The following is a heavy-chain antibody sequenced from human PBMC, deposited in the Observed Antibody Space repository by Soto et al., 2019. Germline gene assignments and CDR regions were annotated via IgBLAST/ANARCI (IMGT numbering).Heavy chain of an antibody. V-gene: IGHV3-30*19. Sequence: QVQLVESGGGVVQPGRSLRLSCAASGFTFSSYGMHWVRQAPGKGLEWVAVIWYDGSNKYYADSVKGRFTISRDNSKNTLYLQMNSLRAEDTAVYYCARGPGVISEFDYWGQGTLVTVSS. CDR1: GFTFSSYG. D-gene: IGHD3-10*01. J-gene: IGHJ4*02. CDR3: ARGPGVISEFDY. CDR2: IWYDGSNK.